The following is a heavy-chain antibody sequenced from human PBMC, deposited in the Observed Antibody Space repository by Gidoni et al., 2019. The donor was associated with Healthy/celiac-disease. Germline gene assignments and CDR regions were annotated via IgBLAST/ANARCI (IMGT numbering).Heavy chain of an antibody. CDR2: INPNSGGT. CDR3: ARDPGLCYGCAPFDY. J-gene: IGHJ4*02. V-gene: IGHV1-2*02. Sequence: QVQLVQSGAEVKKPGASVKVSCKASGYTFTGYYMHWVRQAPGQGLEWMGWINPNSGGTNYAQKFQGRVTMTRDTSISTAYMELSRLRSDDTAVYYCARDPGLCYGCAPFDYWGQGTLVTVSS. CDR1: GYTFTGYY. D-gene: IGHD5-18*01.